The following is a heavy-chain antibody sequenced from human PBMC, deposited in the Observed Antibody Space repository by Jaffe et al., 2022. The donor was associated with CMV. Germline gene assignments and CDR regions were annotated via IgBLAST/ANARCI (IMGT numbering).Heavy chain of an antibody. CDR3: ARKYCSGGSCYSFAFDI. D-gene: IGHD2-15*01. Sequence: EVQLVESGGGLVQPGGSLRLSCAASGFTFSSYEMNWVRQAPGKGLEWVSYISSSGSTIYYADSVKGRFTISRDNAKNSLYLQMNSLRAEDTAVYYCARKYCSGGSCYSFAFDIWGQGTMVTVSS. J-gene: IGHJ3*02. V-gene: IGHV3-48*03. CDR2: ISSSGSTI. CDR1: GFTFSSYE.